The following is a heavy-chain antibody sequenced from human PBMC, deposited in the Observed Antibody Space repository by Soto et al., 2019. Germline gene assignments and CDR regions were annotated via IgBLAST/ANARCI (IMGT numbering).Heavy chain of an antibody. Sequence: GGSLRLSCSASGVSVSSEYMSLVRQAPGEGLEWVSLIYSGGDTYYADSVKGRFTISRDISSNTIYLDMTSLRADDTAIYYCTRAGSDPGNFYISNYYAMDVWGRGTTVTVSS. V-gene: IGHV3-53*01. CDR2: IYSGGDT. D-gene: IGHD3-10*01. CDR1: GVSVSSEY. J-gene: IGHJ6*02. CDR3: TRAGSDPGNFYISNYYAMDV.